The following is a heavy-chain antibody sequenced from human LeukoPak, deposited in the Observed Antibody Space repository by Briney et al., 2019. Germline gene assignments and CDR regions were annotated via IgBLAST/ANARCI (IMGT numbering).Heavy chain of an antibody. Sequence: GGSLRLSCAAPGFTFSSYSMNWVRQAPGKGLEWVSSISSSSSYIYYADSVKGRFTISRDNAKNSLYLQMNSLRAEDTAVYYCARNMVRGGDAFDIWGQGTMVTVSS. CDR2: ISSSSSYI. V-gene: IGHV3-21*01. J-gene: IGHJ3*02. CDR1: GFTFSSYS. CDR3: ARNMVRGGDAFDI. D-gene: IGHD3-10*01.